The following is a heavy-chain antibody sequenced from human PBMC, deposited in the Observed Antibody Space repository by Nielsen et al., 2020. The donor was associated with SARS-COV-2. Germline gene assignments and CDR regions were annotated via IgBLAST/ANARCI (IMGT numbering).Heavy chain of an antibody. Sequence: SVHVSCMASVGTFSTHSISWVRQAPGQGPEWMGMIIPMVDIRDYPQSFQGRVTITADKSTSTAYMELSSLSSEDTALYYCARSATNLIYWYFDLWGRGTLVTVSS. V-gene: IGHV1-69*02. CDR1: VGTFSTHS. J-gene: IGHJ2*01. CDR3: ARSATNLIYWYFDL. D-gene: IGHD5-12*01. CDR2: IIPMVDIR.